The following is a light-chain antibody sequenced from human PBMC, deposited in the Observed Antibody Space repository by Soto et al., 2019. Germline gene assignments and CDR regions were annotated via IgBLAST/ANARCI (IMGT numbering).Light chain of an antibody. CDR2: KAS. CDR1: QSISSR. CDR3: QQYTSFVT. Sequence: DIQMTQSPSTLSACVGDRVTITCRASQSISSRLAWYQQKPGKAPKLLISKASSLQSGVPSRFSGSGSGTEFTLTISSLQPDDFATYYCQQYTSFVTFGGGTKVEI. V-gene: IGKV1-5*03. J-gene: IGKJ4*01.